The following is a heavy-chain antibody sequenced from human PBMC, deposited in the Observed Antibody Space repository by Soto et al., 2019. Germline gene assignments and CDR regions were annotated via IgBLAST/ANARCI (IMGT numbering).Heavy chain of an antibody. J-gene: IGHJ4*02. CDR2: IYSGGTT. CDR1: GFTVSSNY. CDR3: ARGIGVDYFDY. D-gene: IGHD2-15*01. Sequence: EVQLVESGGGLIQPGGSLRLSCAASGFTVSSNYLSWVRQAPGKGLEWVSVIYSGGTTYYADSVKGRFTISRDNSKNTLYLHMNSLRAEDTAVYYCARGIGVDYFDYWGQGTLVTVSP. V-gene: IGHV3-53*01.